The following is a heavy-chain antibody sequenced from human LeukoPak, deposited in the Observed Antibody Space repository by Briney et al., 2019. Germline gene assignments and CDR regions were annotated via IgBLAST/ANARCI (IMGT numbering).Heavy chain of an antibody. V-gene: IGHV1-2*06. CDR3: TREWQLRRSRNFDY. J-gene: IGHJ4*02. CDR1: GYTFTDYY. D-gene: IGHD4-17*01. Sequence: ASVKVSCKASGYTFTDYYIYWVRQAPGQGLELMGRINPYSGATDYAQQFQGRVTMTRDTSISTAYMELSRLRLDDAAVYYCTREWQLRRSRNFDYWGQGTVVTVSS. CDR2: INPYSGAT.